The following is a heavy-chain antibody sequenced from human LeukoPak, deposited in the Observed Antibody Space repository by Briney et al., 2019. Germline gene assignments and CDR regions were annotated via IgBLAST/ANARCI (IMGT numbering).Heavy chain of an antibody. D-gene: IGHD3-16*02. V-gene: IGHV1-18*01. CDR2: ISAYNGNT. J-gene: IGHJ4*02. CDR3: ARTRVTFGGVIDNFDY. CDR1: GYTFTSYG. Sequence: ASVKVSCKASGYTFTSYGISWVRQAPGQGLEWMGWISAYNGNTNYAQKLQGRVTMTTDTSTSTAYMELRSLRSDDTAVYYCARTRVTFGGVIDNFDYWAREPWSPSPQ.